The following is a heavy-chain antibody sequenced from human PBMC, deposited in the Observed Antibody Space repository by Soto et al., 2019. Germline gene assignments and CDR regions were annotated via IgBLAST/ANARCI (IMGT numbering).Heavy chain of an antibody. J-gene: IGHJ6*02. CDR1: GFTFRNYA. Sequence: QVQLVESGGGVVQPGRSLTLSCAASGFTFRNYAMHWVRQAPGKGLEWVATISYDGDNKYYTDSVKGPFTISRDNXXXXLXLQMNSLRPEDTAVYYCARPWGQLSTYYYGMDTWGQGTTVTVSS. CDR2: ISYDGDNK. D-gene: IGHD3-16*01. CDR3: ARPWGQLSTYYYGMDT. V-gene: IGHV3-30-3*01.